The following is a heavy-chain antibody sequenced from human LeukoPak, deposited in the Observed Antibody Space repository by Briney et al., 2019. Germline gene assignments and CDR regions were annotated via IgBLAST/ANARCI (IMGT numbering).Heavy chain of an antibody. D-gene: IGHD3-10*01. V-gene: IGHV3-21*01. Sequence: GGSLRLSCAASGFTFSSYSMNWVRQAPGKGLEWVSSISSSSSYIYYADSVKGRFTISRDNAKNSLYLQMNSLRAEDTAVYYCAGSSGTDIDFDYWGQGTLVTVS. CDR1: GFTFSSYS. J-gene: IGHJ4*02. CDR3: AGSSGTDIDFDY. CDR2: ISSSSSYI.